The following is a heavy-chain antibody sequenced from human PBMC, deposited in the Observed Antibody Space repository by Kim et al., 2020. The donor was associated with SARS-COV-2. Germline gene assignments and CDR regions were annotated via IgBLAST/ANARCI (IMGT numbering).Heavy chain of an antibody. CDR1: GFMFSDYW. Sequence: GGSLRLSCAASGFMFSDYWMSWVRQAPGKGLEWVAIIKRDGSEKHYVDSVRGRFTISRDNTERSVFLQMNSPRAEDTAVYYCVRDVPYYYDKKSDFGLDVWGQGTTVTVSS. CDR2: IKRDGSEK. CDR3: VRDVPYYYDKKSDFGLDV. D-gene: IGHD3-22*01. V-gene: IGHV3-7*03. J-gene: IGHJ6*02.